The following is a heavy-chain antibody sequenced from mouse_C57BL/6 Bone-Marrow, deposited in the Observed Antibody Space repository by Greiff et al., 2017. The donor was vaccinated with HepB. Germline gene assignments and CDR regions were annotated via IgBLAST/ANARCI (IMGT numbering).Heavy chain of an antibody. D-gene: IGHD4-1*01. V-gene: IGHV5-15*01. CDR3: ARHGLTGSIFDY. Sequence: DVQLVESGGGLVQPGGSLKLSCAASGFTFSDYGMAWVRQAPRKGPEWVAFISNLAYSIYYADTVTGRFTISREKAKNTLYLEMSSLRSEDTAMYYCARHGLTGSIFDYWGQGTTLTVSS. CDR2: ISNLAYSI. CDR1: GFTFSDYG. J-gene: IGHJ2*01.